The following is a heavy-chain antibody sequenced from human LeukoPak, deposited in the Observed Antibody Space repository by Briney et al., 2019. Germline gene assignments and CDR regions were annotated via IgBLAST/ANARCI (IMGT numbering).Heavy chain of an antibody. CDR3: AIMHGYYDGSGYWVQ. J-gene: IGHJ1*01. D-gene: IGHD3-22*01. CDR1: GFTLGSYG. V-gene: IGHV3-23*01. Sequence: GGSLRLSCAASGFTLGSYGMSWVRQAPGKGLEWVSFITPNADRTSYADSVEGRFTISRDNPRNTLYMQMNSLRDEDTAVYYCAIMHGYYDGSGYWVQWGQGTLVTVSS. CDR2: ITPNADRT.